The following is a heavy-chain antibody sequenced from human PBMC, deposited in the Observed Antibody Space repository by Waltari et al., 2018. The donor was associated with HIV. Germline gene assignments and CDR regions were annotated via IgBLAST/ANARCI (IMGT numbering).Heavy chain of an antibody. CDR3: ARGLGGSYYYGVDV. V-gene: IGHV1-18*01. J-gene: IGHJ6*02. CDR2: ISGYNANT. CDR1: GYIFTNYG. Sequence: QVHLVQSGAEGKMPGASVRVSCKTSGYIFTNYGSSWGRQAPGQGLEWRGWISGYNANTNYAQRLQGRVTLTTDTSTSTAYMELRSLRSDDTAVYYCARGLGGSYYYGVDVWGQGTTVTVS.